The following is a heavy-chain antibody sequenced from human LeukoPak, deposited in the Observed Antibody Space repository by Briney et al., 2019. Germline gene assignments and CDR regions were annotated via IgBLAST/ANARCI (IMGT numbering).Heavy chain of an antibody. CDR3: ARAEQAGLWFGDTAFHH. CDR2: IIPILGIP. J-gene: IGHJ1*01. V-gene: IGHV1-69*10. D-gene: IGHD3-10*01. Sequence: ASVKVSCKASVGAFSSYAVSWVRQAPGQGLEWMGGIIPILGIPNYAQKFQGRVTITADESTSTANMELSSLRSEDTAVYYCARAEQAGLWFGDTAFHHWGQGTLVTVSS. CDR1: VGAFSSYA.